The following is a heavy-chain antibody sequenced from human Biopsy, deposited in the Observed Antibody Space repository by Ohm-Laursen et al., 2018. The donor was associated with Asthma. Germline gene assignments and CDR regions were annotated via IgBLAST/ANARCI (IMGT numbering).Heavy chain of an antibody. CDR2: IYYSGTT. J-gene: IGHJ4*02. Sequence: PSQTLSLTCRVSGDSISVHYWWAWIRQPPGKGLEWIGYIYYSGTTNYNPSLRGRVTISVNTSKNQFSLKLSSVSAADTAVYFCARDSRGGGPDFDSWGQGTLVTVSS. V-gene: IGHV4-59*11. CDR3: ARDSRGGGPDFDS. D-gene: IGHD2-15*01. CDR1: GDSISVHY.